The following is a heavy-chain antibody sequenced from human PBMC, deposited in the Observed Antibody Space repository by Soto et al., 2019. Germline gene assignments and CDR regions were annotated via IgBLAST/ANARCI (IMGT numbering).Heavy chain of an antibody. CDR3: VRALGSRFMEWPRFDP. CDR2: ISKSGTA. J-gene: IGHJ5*02. V-gene: IGHV4-30-4*01. CDR1: GSPIRIGDYH. D-gene: IGHD3-3*01. Sequence: QVQLQESGPGLVRPSQTLSLTCTVSGSPIRIGDYHWTWIRQSPGKGLEWIGFISKSGTAKYNPSLSTRVSISVDTSRNQFSLKLNFVSAADTAVYYCVRALGSRFMEWPRFDPWGQGKLVTVSS.